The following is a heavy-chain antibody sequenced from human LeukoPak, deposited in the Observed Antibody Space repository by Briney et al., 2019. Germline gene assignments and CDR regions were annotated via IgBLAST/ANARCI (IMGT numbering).Heavy chain of an antibody. CDR2: ISGSDGTS. Sequence: GGSLRLSCAASGFTFNSFAMNWARQAPEKGLEWVSSISGSDGTSHYADFVKGRFTISRDNSKNTLYLQMNSLRAEDTAAYYCAKSLGVGGYTRYKGFDQWGQGTLVVVSS. J-gene: IGHJ4*02. D-gene: IGHD3-16*02. CDR1: GFTFNSFA. V-gene: IGHV3-23*01. CDR3: AKSLGVGGYTRYKGFDQ.